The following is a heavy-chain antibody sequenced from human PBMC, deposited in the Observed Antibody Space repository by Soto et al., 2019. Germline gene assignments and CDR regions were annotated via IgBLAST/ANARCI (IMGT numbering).Heavy chain of an antibody. Sequence: QVQLVESGGGVVQPGRSLRLSCAASGFTFSSYGMHWVRQAPGKGLEWVAVIWYDGSNKYYADSVKGRFTISRDNSKKTLYLQMNSLRVEDTAVYYCARGVYYDFWSCSNYYYYGMDVWVQGTTVTVAS. J-gene: IGHJ6*02. CDR3: ARGVYYDFWSCSNYYYYGMDV. D-gene: IGHD3-3*01. V-gene: IGHV3-33*01. CDR1: GFTFSSYG. CDR2: IWYDGSNK.